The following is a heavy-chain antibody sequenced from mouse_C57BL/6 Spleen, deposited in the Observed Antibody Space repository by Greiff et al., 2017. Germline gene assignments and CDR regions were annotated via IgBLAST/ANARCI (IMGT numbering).Heavy chain of an antibody. V-gene: IGHV5-6*01. CDR1: GFTFSSYG. Sequence: EVKVVESGGDLVKPGGSLKLSCAASGFTFSSYGMSWVRQTPDKRLEWVATISSGGSYTYYPDSVKGRFTISRDNAKNTLYLQMSSLKSEDTAMYYCARITTVVEGAWFAYWGQGTLVTVSA. CDR3: ARITTVVEGAWFAY. D-gene: IGHD1-1*01. CDR2: ISSGGSYT. J-gene: IGHJ3*01.